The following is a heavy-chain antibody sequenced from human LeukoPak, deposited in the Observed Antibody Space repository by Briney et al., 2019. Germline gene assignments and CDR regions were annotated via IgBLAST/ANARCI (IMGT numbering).Heavy chain of an antibody. V-gene: IGHV1-24*01. CDR1: GYTLTELS. CDR2: FDPEDGET. D-gene: IGHD3-16*02. CDR3: ATGRIMITFGGVIVIPPLGY. Sequence: ASVKVSCKVSGYTLTELSMHWVRQAPGKGLEWMGGFDPEDGETIYAQKFQGRVTMTEDTSTDTAYMELSSLRSEDTAVYYCATGRIMITFGGVIVIPPLGYWVQGTLVTVSS. J-gene: IGHJ4*02.